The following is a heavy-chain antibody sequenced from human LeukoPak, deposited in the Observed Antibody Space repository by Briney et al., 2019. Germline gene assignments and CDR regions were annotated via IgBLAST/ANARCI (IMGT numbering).Heavy chain of an antibody. CDR1: GGSISSSSYY. D-gene: IGHD2-21*01. Sequence: SETLSLTCTVSGGSISSSSYYWGWIRQPPGKGLEWIGRIYFSGNTNYNPSLKSRVTISLDTSKNQFSVKLSSVTAADTAVYYCASYNAYCGGDCYSVFDYWGQGTLVTVSS. CDR3: ASYNAYCGGDCYSVFDY. V-gene: IGHV4-39*07. J-gene: IGHJ4*02. CDR2: IYFSGNT.